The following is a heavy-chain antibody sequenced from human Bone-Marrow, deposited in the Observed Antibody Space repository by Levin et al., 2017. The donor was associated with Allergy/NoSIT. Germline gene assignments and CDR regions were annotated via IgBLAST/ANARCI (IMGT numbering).Heavy chain of an antibody. CDR3: ARFVLRLTIFGVTPVGVKDV. J-gene: IGHJ6*02. CDR2: VSNDGGSQ. D-gene: IGHD3-3*01. V-gene: IGHV3-30-3*01. CDR1: GLNFKNYP. Sequence: PGGSLRLSCAASGLNFKNYPIHWVRQAPGKGLEWVALVSNDGGSQYYADSVKGRFTISRDNAKNTVYLQMTSLRVEDTAIYYCARFVLRLTIFGVTPVGVKDVWGQGTTVTVSS.